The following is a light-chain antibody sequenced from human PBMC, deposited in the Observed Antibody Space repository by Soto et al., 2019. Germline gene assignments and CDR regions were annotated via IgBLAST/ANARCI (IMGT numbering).Light chain of an antibody. J-gene: IGLJ1*01. CDR3: SSYVSSKTYV. V-gene: IGLV2-14*01. Sequence: QSALTQPASVSGSPGQSITISCTGTRIDVGGYDYVSWYQQHPGKAPKLMIYEVINRPSGVSSRFSGSKSGNTASLTISGLQAEDEAAYYCSSYVSSKTYVFGTGTKVTV. CDR1: RIDVGGYDY. CDR2: EVI.